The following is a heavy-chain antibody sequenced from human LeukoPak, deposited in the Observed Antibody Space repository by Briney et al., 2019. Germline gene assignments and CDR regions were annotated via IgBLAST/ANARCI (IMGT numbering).Heavy chain of an antibody. CDR1: GASISDYY. D-gene: IGHD3-22*01. CDR3: AGGSSGYIEAY. J-gene: IGHJ4*02. V-gene: IGHV4-59*01. Sequence: PSGTLSLTCTVSGASISDYYWSWIRQPPGKGLEWIGYISYNGNTNYNPSLKSRLTISVDTSKNQFSLKLTSVTAADTAVYYCAGGSSGYIEAYWGQGSLVTVSS. CDR2: ISYNGNT.